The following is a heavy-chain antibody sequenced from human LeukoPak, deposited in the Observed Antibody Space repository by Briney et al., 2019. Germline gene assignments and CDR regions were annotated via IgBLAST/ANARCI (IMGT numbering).Heavy chain of an antibody. CDR3: ARDGAVLCFCELNTAYGMDV. Sequence: GASLKGYCKASGYTFNSHYVHWVRQAPGQGLEWMGWINPNSDDTNYAQKFQDRVTMTRDTSISTVYMELSRLRSDDTAVYYCARDGAVLCFCELNTAYGMDVWGQGTTVTASS. V-gene: IGHV1-2*02. CDR2: INPNSDDT. J-gene: IGHJ6*02. D-gene: IGHD4/OR15-4a*01. CDR1: GYTFNSHY.